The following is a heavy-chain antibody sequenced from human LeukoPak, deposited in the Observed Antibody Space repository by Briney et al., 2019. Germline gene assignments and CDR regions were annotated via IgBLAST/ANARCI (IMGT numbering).Heavy chain of an antibody. V-gene: IGHV3-74*01. J-gene: IGHJ6*03. CDR3: ARKDGSGSFYYYYYYYMDV. CDR2: INTDGSST. CDR1: GFTFSSYW. Sequence: GGSLRLSCAASGFTFSSYWMHWVRQAPGKGLVWVSRINTDGSSTSYADSVKGRFTISRDNAKNTLYLQMNSLRAEDTAVYYCARKDGSGSFYYYYYYYMDVWGKGTTVTVSS. D-gene: IGHD3-10*01.